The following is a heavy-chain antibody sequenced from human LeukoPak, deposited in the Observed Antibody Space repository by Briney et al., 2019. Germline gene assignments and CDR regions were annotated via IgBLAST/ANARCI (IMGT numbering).Heavy chain of an antibody. J-gene: IGHJ4*02. CDR1: GGSFSGYY. D-gene: IGHD6-19*01. Sequence: KPSETLSLTCAVYGGSFSGYYWSWIRQPPGKGLEWIGEINHSGSTNYNPSLKSRVTISVDTSKNQFSLKLSSVTAADTAVYYCARGYIAVAGTSPPDYWGQGTLVTVSS. V-gene: IGHV4-34*01. CDR2: INHSGST. CDR3: ARGYIAVAGTSPPDY.